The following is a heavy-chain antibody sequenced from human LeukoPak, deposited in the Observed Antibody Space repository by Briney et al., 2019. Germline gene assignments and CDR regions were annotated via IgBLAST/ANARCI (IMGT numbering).Heavy chain of an antibody. V-gene: IGHV3-21*01. Sequence: GGSLRLSCAASGFTFSSYSMNWVRQAPGKGLELVSSISSSSSYIYYADSVKGRFTISRDNAKNSLYLQMNSLRAEDTAVYYCAREGSGYYSKSPDYWGQGTLVTVSS. CDR1: GFTFSSYS. J-gene: IGHJ4*02. D-gene: IGHD3-22*01. CDR2: ISSSSSYI. CDR3: AREGSGYYSKSPDY.